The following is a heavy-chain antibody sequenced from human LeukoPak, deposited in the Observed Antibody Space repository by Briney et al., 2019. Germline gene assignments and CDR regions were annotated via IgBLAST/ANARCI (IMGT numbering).Heavy chain of an antibody. D-gene: IGHD1-26*01. J-gene: IGHJ5*02. CDR3: AKAAQYSGSYLDWFDP. CDR2: IYSGGST. CDR1: GFTVSSNY. Sequence: GGSLRLSCAASGFTVSSNYMSWVRQAPGKGLEWVSVIYSGGSTYYADSVKGRFTISRDNSKNTLYLQMNSLRAEDTAVYYCAKAAQYSGSYLDWFDPWGQGTLVTVSS. V-gene: IGHV3-53*01.